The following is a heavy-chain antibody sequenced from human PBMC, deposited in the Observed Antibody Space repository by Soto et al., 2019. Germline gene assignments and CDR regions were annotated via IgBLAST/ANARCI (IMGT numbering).Heavy chain of an antibody. V-gene: IGHV3-15*01. CDR1: GFTFSNAW. CDR3: TTDPAAGMWGFDP. J-gene: IGHJ5*02. D-gene: IGHD6-13*01. Sequence: LRLSCAASGFTFSNAWMSWVRQAPGKGLVWVGRIKSKTDGGTTDYAAPVKGRFTISRDDSKNTLYLQMNSLKTEDTAVYYCTTDPAAGMWGFDPWGQGTLVTVSS. CDR2: IKSKTDGGTT.